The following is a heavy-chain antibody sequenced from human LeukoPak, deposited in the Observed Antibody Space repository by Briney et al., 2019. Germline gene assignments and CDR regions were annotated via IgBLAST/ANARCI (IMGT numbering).Heavy chain of an antibody. J-gene: IGHJ4*02. Sequence: SETLSLTCTVSGGSISSSGYYWGWIRQPPGKGLEWIGSIYSSGSTYYNPSLKSRVTISVDTSKNQFFLKLRSVTAADTAVYYCARVTGYMIEDYFDYWGQGTLVTVSS. CDR1: GGSISSSGYY. CDR3: ARVTGYMIEDYFDY. D-gene: IGHD3-22*01. CDR2: IYSSGST. V-gene: IGHV4-39*07.